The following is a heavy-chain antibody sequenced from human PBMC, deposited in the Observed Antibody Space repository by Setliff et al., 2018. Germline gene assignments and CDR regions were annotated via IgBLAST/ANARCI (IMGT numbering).Heavy chain of an antibody. Sequence: ETLSLTCTVSGGSISSSSYYWGWIRQPPGKGLEWVANIKQDGSEKYYVDSVKGRFTISRENAKNSLYLQMNSLRAEDTAVYYCARDSRARITIFGVLTNWFDPWGQGTLVTVSS. CDR2: IKQDGSEK. D-gene: IGHD3-3*01. J-gene: IGHJ5*02. V-gene: IGHV3-7*01. CDR1: GGSISSSSYY. CDR3: ARDSRARITIFGVLTNWFDP.